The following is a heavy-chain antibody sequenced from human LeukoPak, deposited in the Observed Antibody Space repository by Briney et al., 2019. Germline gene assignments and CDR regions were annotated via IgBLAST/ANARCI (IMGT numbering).Heavy chain of an antibody. Sequence: SETLSLTCAVYGGSFSGYYWSWICQPPGRGLEWIGEINHSGSTNYNPSLKSRVTISVDTSKNQFSLKLSSVTAADTAVYYCARGQLVGAAFDYWGQGTLVTVSS. V-gene: IGHV4-34*01. CDR3: ARGQLVGAAFDY. D-gene: IGHD1-26*01. CDR1: GGSFSGYY. J-gene: IGHJ4*02. CDR2: INHSGST.